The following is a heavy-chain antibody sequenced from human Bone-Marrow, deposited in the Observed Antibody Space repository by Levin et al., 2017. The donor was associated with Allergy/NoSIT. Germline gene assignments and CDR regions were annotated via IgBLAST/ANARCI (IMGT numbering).Heavy chain of an antibody. Sequence: GGSLRLSCAASGFTFTSYAIGWVRQAPGKGLEWVSTISSSGNSAYYADTVKGRFAISRDNSKNTLYLQLNSLRAEDTAVYYCAKAPGYGFWSGYYTFYFDFWGQGALVTVSS. V-gene: IGHV3-23*05. CDR3: AKAPGYGFWSGYYTFYFDF. CDR2: ISSSGNSA. D-gene: IGHD3-3*01. CDR1: GFTFTSYA. J-gene: IGHJ4*02.